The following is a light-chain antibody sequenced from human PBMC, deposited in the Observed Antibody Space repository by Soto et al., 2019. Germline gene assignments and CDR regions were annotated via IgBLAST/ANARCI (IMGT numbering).Light chain of an antibody. CDR3: QQYGNSPLFS. CDR1: QSVSSSY. Sequence: EIVLTQSPGTLSLSPGERATLSCRASQSVSSSYLAWYQQKPGQAPRLLIYHTSSRAAGVPGRFSGSGSGKDFTLTICRLEPEDFAVYYCQQYGNSPLFSFGPGTKVDIK. V-gene: IGKV3-20*01. CDR2: HTS. J-gene: IGKJ3*01.